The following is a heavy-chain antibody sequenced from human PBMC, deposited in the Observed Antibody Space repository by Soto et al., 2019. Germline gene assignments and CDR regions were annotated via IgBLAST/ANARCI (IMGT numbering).Heavy chain of an antibody. CDR3: ARGYCSSTSCYAGHYYYYYMDV. V-gene: IGHV3-48*01. J-gene: IGHJ6*03. Sequence: EVQLVESGGGLVQPGGSLRLSCAASGFTFSSYSMNWVRQAPGKGLEWVSYISSSSSTIYYSDSVKGRFTISRDNAKNSLYLQMNSLRAEDTAVYYCARGYCSSTSCYAGHYYYYYMDVWGKGTTVTVSS. D-gene: IGHD2-2*01. CDR1: GFTFSSYS. CDR2: ISSSSSTI.